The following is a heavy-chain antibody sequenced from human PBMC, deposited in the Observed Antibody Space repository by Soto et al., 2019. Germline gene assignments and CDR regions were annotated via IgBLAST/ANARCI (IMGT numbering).Heavy chain of an antibody. CDR3: AKDLGGLAVAGTAEYFQH. V-gene: IGHV3-23*01. CDR1: GFTFSSYA. D-gene: IGHD6-19*01. CDR2: ISGSGGST. Sequence: GGSLRLSCAASGFTFSSYAMSWVRQAPGKGLEWVSAISGSGGSTYYADSVKGRFTISRDNSKNTLYLQMNSLRAEDTAVYYCAKDLGGLAVAGTAEYFQHWGQGTLVTVSS. J-gene: IGHJ1*01.